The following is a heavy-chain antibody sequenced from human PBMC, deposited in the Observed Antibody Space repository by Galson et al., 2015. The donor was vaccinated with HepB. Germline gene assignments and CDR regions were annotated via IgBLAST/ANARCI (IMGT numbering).Heavy chain of an antibody. V-gene: IGHV4-31*03. D-gene: IGHD2-15*01. CDR2: IYYSGST. CDR1: AGSISSGGYY. Sequence: TMSLTCTVSAGSISSGGYYCSCIRQHPGKGLEWIGYIYYSGSTYYNPSLRSRVTISVDTSKNQFSLKLSSVTAADTAVYYCARVGVVAATLNWFDPWGQGTLVTVSS. CDR3: ARVGVVAATLNWFDP. J-gene: IGHJ5*02.